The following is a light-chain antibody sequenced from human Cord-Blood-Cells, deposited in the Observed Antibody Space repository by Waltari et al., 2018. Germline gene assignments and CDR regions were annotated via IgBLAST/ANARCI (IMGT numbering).Light chain of an antibody. CDR2: GAS. J-gene: IGKJ4*01. Sequence: EIVLTQSPGTLSLSPGERATLSCRASQSVSSSYLAWYQQKPGKAPRLLTYGASSRATGIPDRFSGIGSGTDFTLTISRLEPEDFAVYYCQQYGSSLLTFGGGTKVEIK. CDR1: QSVSSSY. V-gene: IGKV3-20*01. CDR3: QQYGSSLLT.